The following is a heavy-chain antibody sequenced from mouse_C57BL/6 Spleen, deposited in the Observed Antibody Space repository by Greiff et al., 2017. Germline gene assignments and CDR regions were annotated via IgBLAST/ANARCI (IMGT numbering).Heavy chain of an antibody. D-gene: IGHD1-1*01. J-gene: IGHJ1*03. CDR1: GYTFTGYW. Sequence: QVQLQQSGAELMKPGASVKLSCKATGYTFTGYWIEWVKQRPGHGLEWIGEILPGSGSTNYNEKFKGKATFTADTSSNTASMQLSSLTTEDSAIYYWARGGYYGSSYWYFDVWGTGTTVTVSS. V-gene: IGHV1-9*01. CDR2: ILPGSGST. CDR3: ARGGYYGSSYWYFDV.